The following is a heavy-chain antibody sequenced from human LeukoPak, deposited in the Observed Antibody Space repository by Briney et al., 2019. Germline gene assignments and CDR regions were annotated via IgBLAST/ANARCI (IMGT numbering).Heavy chain of an antibody. CDR3: ARVITFGGVIVVYFDY. D-gene: IGHD3-16*02. J-gene: IGHJ4*02. Sequence: GASVKVSCKGSGYTFTSDSISWGRHGPGQGPEWMGCGSAYNGDTNYAQRVLSRVTMTPDTSTSTAYMELRSLRSDDAAVYYCARVITFGGVIVVYFDYWGQGTLVTVSS. V-gene: IGHV1-18*04. CDR2: GSAYNGDT. CDR1: GYTFTSDS.